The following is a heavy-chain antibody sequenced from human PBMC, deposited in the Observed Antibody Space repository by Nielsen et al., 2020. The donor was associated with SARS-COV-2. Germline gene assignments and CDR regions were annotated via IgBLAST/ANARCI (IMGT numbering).Heavy chain of an antibody. D-gene: IGHD6-13*01. V-gene: IGHV5-51*01. CDR3: ARLGLRGAAAGTSWFDP. Sequence: GESLKISCKGSGYSFTSYRIGWVRQMPGKGLEWMGIIYPGDSDTRYGPSFQGQVTISADKSISTAYLQWSSLKASDTAMYYCARLGLRGAAAGTSWFDPWGQGTLVTVSS. CDR2: IYPGDSDT. J-gene: IGHJ5*02. CDR1: GYSFTSYR.